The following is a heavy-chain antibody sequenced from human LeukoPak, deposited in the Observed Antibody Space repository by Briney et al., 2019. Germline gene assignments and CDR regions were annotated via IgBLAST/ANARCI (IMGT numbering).Heavy chain of an antibody. Sequence: PSETLSLTCIVSGGSISSGSYYWSWIRQPAGKGLEWIGYIYYSGSTNYNPSLKSRVTISVDTSKNQFSLKLSSVTAADTAVYYCARQITTVVTLVDYWGQGTLVTVSS. CDR1: GGSISSGSYY. V-gene: IGHV4-61*10. CDR3: ARQITTVVTLVDY. D-gene: IGHD4-23*01. J-gene: IGHJ4*02. CDR2: IYYSGST.